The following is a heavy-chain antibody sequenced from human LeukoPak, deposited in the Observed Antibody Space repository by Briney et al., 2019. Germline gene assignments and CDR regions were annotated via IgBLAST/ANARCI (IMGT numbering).Heavy chain of an antibody. CDR2: ISHSGST. CDR3: ARGRDYGSGSYQY. D-gene: IGHD3-10*01. CDR1: GFTFSSYS. J-gene: IGHJ4*02. Sequence: PGGSLRLSCAASGFTFSSYSMNWVRQAPGKGLEWIGEISHSGSTNYNPSLKSRVTISVDTSKNQFSLKLSSVTAADTAVYYCARGRDYGSGSYQYWGQGTLVTVSS. V-gene: IGHV4-34*01.